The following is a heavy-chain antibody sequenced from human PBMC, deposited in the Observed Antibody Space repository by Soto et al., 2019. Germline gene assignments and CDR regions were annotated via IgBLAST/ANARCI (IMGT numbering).Heavy chain of an antibody. V-gene: IGHV3-23*01. CDR3: AKDATGDPIYYYYYYMDV. J-gene: IGHJ6*03. D-gene: IGHD4-17*01. Sequence: EVQLLESGGGLVQPGGSLRLSCAVSGITFSTYAMSWVRQAPGRGLEWVSSISASGYSTYYADSVKGRFTISRDNSKSTLFLQKNSLRAADTALYYCAKDATGDPIYYYYYYMDVWGKGTTVTVSS. CDR1: GITFSTYA. CDR2: ISASGYST.